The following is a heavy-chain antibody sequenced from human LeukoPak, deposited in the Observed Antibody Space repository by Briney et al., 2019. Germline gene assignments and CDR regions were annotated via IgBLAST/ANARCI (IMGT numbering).Heavy chain of an antibody. CDR3: ARGGRYYDSSGYLKSGLDY. D-gene: IGHD3-22*01. Sequence: SETLSLTCAVYGGSFGGYYWSWIRQPPGKGLEWIGEINHSGSTNYNPSLKSRVTISVDTSKNQFSLKLSSVTAADTAVYYRARGGRYYDSSGYLKSGLDYWGQGTLVTVSS. CDR1: GGSFGGYY. V-gene: IGHV4-34*01. J-gene: IGHJ4*02. CDR2: INHSGST.